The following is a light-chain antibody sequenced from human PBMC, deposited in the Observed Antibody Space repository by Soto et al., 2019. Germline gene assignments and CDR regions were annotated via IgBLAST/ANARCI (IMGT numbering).Light chain of an antibody. J-gene: IGKJ3*01. CDR1: QGISSA. CDR2: DAS. CDR3: QQFNNYPQT. Sequence: AIQLTQSPSSLSASVGDRVTITCRASQGISSALAWYQQKPGKAPKLLIYDASSLESGVPSRFSGSGSGTDVTLTIISLQPEDFATYYCQQFNNYPQTFGPGTKVHIK. V-gene: IGKV1D-13*01.